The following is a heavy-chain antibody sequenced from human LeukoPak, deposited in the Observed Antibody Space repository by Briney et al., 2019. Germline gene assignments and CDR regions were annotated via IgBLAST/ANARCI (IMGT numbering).Heavy chain of an antibody. CDR2: ISYDGSNK. CDR1: GFTFSSYA. Sequence: AGGSLRLPCAASGFTFSSYAMHWVRQAPGKGLEWVAVISYDGSNKYYADSVKGRFTISRDNSKNTLYLQMNSLRAEDTAVYYCASPAPYSSGSSTPFDYWGQGTLVTVSA. CDR3: ASPAPYSSGSSTPFDY. J-gene: IGHJ4*02. V-gene: IGHV3-30*04. D-gene: IGHD6-19*01.